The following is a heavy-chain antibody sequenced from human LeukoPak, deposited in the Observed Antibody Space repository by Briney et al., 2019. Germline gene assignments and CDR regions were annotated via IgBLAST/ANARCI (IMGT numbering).Heavy chain of an antibody. Sequence: ASVKVSCKSSGYTFTGYYMHWVRQAPGQGLEWMGWINPSSDGTNYAQKFQGRVTMTRDTSISTAYMELSRLRSDDTAVYYCARAARGSNSFLFSYWGQGTLVTVSS. CDR3: ARAARGSNSFLFSY. J-gene: IGHJ4*02. V-gene: IGHV1-2*02. CDR2: INPSSDGT. D-gene: IGHD4-23*01. CDR1: GYTFTGYY.